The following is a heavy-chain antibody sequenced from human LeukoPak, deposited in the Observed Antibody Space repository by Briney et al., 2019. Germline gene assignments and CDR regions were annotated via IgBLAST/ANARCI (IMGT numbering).Heavy chain of an antibody. J-gene: IGHJ4*02. Sequence: GGSLRLSCAVSGFIFSDYYMSWIRQAPGKGLEGVSYISSSGNRIYYADSVKGRFTISRDNAKNSLYLQMNSLRAEDTAVYYCARWADYSSSFDYWGQGTLVTVSS. V-gene: IGHV3-11*01. D-gene: IGHD6-13*01. CDR2: ISSSGNRI. CDR1: GFIFSDYY. CDR3: ARWADYSSSFDY.